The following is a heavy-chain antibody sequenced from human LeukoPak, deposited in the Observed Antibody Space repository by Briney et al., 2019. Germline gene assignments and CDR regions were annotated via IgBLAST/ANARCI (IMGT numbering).Heavy chain of an antibody. V-gene: IGHV4-38-2*02. D-gene: IGHD4-23*01. CDR1: GYSISSGYY. J-gene: IGHJ4*02. CDR3: ARDPRGGGNAGTDDY. Sequence: SETLSLTCAVSGYSISSGYYWGWSRQPPGRGLEWIGSIYHSGSTYYNPSLKSRVTISVDTSKNQFSLKLSSVTAADTAVYYCARDPRGGGNAGTDDYWGQGTLVTVSS. CDR2: IYHSGST.